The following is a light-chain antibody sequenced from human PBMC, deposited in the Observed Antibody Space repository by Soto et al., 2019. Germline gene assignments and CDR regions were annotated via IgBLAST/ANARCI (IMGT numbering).Light chain of an antibody. CDR3: QHYKRYRRT. CDR1: QTISDR. Sequence: DFLMTQSPSTLSASVGDRVTITCRASQTISDRLAWYQQKPGNAPKILIYKASSLKSGVPSRFRGSGSGTELTLTLISRQPDYLALYYCQHYKRYRRTFGQGNKVELK. J-gene: IGKJ1*01. V-gene: IGKV1-5*03. CDR2: KAS.